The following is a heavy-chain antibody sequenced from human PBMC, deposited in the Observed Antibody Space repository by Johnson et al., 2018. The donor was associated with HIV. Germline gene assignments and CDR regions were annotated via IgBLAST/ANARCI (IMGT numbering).Heavy chain of an antibody. CDR1: GFTFSSYD. CDR2: IGTAGDT. CDR3: AKSTQATIARESGPYGAFDI. Sequence: VQLVESGGGVAQPGRSLRLSCAASGFTFSSYDMHWVRQATGKGLEWVSAIGTAGDTYYPGSVKGRCTIPSEHAKNYFELQMNSLRAGDTAVYYCAKSTQATIARESGPYGAFDIWGQGTMVTFSS. V-gene: IGHV3-13*01. J-gene: IGHJ3*02. D-gene: IGHD3-10*01.